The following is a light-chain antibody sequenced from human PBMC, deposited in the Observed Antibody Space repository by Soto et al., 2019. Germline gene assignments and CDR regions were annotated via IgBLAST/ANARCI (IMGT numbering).Light chain of an antibody. CDR1: SSDVGGYNY. CDR2: EVT. CDR3: SSYAGSNFVV. Sequence: QSVLTQPPSASGSPGQSVTISCTGTSSDVGGYNYVSWYQQHQGKAPKLMIYEVTKRPSGVPDRFSGSKSDNTASLTVSGLQAEDEADYYCSSYAGSNFVVFGGGTKLTVL. J-gene: IGLJ2*01. V-gene: IGLV2-8*01.